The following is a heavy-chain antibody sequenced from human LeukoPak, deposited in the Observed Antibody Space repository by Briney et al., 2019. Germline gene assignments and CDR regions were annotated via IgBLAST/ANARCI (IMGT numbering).Heavy chain of an antibody. CDR2: INPDSGGT. Sequence: GSVTVSCKPSGYSFTGYYMHWVRQAPGQGHEWMGWINPDSGGTDYAQKFQGRVTMTRDTSISTAYMDLSRLRSGDTAVYYCVREYCSGGACYFDYWGQGTLVTVSS. CDR3: VREYCSGGACYFDY. D-gene: IGHD2-15*01. CDR1: GYSFTGYY. J-gene: IGHJ4*02. V-gene: IGHV1-2*02.